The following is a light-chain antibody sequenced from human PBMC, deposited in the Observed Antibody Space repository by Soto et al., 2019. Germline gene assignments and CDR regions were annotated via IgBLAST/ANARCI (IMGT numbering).Light chain of an antibody. V-gene: IGLV2-14*03. CDR1: SSDVGTYNY. CDR3: NSYSSSNTRVV. Sequence: QSALTQPASVSGFPGQSITVSCSGTSSDVGTYNYVSWFLQHPGKAPKLIIYNVNNRPSGVSNRFSGSKSGNTASLTISGLQAEDEADYYCNSYSSSNTRVVFGGGTKVTV. CDR2: NVN. J-gene: IGLJ2*01.